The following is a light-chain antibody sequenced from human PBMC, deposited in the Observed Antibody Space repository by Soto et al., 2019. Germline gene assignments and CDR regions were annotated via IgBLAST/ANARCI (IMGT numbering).Light chain of an antibody. V-gene: IGLV2-14*01. CDR1: SSDIGAYNY. Sequence: QSALTQPASVSGSPGQSITISCTGTSSDIGAYNYVSWYRQHPGKAPKLMIYEVINRPSGVSNRFSGSKSGNTASLTISALQAEDEADYYCSSYTSSSTTPYVFGTGTKLTV. CDR3: SSYTSSSTTPYV. CDR2: EVI. J-gene: IGLJ1*01.